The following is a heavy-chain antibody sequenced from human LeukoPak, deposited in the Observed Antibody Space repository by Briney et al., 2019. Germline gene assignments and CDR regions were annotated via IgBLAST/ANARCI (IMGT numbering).Heavy chain of an antibody. CDR3: ARAADYYYGSGSYYSDFDY. CDR2: IIPIFGTA. Sequence: SVKVSCKASGGTFSSYAISWVRQAPGQGLEWMGGIIPIFGTANYAQKFQGRVTMTRNTSISTAYMELSSLRSEDTAVYYCARAADYYYGSGSYYSDFDYWGQGTLVTVSS. J-gene: IGHJ4*02. V-gene: IGHV1-69*05. CDR1: GGTFSSYA. D-gene: IGHD3-10*01.